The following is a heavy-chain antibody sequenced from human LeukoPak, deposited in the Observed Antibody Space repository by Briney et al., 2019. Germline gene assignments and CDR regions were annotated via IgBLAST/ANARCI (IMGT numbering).Heavy chain of an antibody. CDR2: IRSDGSDK. CDR3: AKNSYGVNDAFDM. J-gene: IGHJ3*02. CDR1: GFTFSSYG. V-gene: IGHV3-30*02. Sequence: GGSLRLSCAASGFTFSSYGMHWVRQAPGKGLEWVAFIRSDGSDKYYADSVKGRFTISRDNSKNTLYLQMNSLRAEDTAVYSCAKNSYGVNDAFDMWGQGTMVTVSS. D-gene: IGHD5-18*01.